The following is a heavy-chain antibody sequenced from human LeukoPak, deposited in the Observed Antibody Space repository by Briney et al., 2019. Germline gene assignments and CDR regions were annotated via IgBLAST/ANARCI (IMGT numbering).Heavy chain of an antibody. J-gene: IGHJ4*02. CDR2: ITASSTYI. D-gene: IGHD3-22*01. Sequence: PGGSLRLSCAASGFSFSRSSMGWVRQAPGKGLEWVSSITASSTYIYYADSVKGQFTISRDNVEKSVYLQMNSLRAEDTAVYYCAREYYYDENAGNYWGQGTLVTVSS. CDR3: AREYYYDENAGNY. CDR1: GFSFSRSS. V-gene: IGHV3-21*01.